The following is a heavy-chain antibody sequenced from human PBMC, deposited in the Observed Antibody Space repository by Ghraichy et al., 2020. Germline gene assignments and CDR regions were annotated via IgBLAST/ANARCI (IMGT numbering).Heavy chain of an antibody. CDR3: ARPINWGSNWYFDL. J-gene: IGHJ2*01. D-gene: IGHD7-27*01. Sequence: SETLSLTCAVYGGSFSGYYWSWIRQPPGKGLEWIGEINHSGSTNYNPSLKSRVTISVDTSKNQFSLKLSSVTAADTAVYYCARPINWGSNWYFDLWGRGTLVTVSS. V-gene: IGHV4-34*01. CDR1: GGSFSGYY. CDR2: INHSGST.